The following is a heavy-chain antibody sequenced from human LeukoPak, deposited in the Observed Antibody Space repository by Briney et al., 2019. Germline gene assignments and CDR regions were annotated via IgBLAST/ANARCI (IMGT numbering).Heavy chain of an antibody. J-gene: IGHJ4*02. CDR2: ISAYNGNT. CDR3: ARGFEVAGTRPFDY. V-gene: IGHV1-18*01. CDR1: GYTFTIYG. D-gene: IGHD6-19*01. Sequence: GASVKVSCKASGYTFTIYGISWVRQAPGQGLEWMGWISAYNGNTNYAQKLQGRVNMTTDTSTSTAYMELRSLRSDDTAVYYCARGFEVAGTRPFDYWGQGTLVTVSS.